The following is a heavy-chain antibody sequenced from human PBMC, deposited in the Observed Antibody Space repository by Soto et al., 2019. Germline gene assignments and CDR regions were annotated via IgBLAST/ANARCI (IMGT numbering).Heavy chain of an antibody. J-gene: IGHJ5*02. D-gene: IGHD3-10*01. CDR1: GDSISGGDYY. CDR2: IYYTGST. V-gene: IGHV4-30-4*01. Sequence: QVQLQESGPGLVKPSQTLSLTCTVSGDSISGGDYYWSWIRQPPGKGLEWIGYIYYTGSTYYNPSLKSRVTMSIDTSRNQISLKLNSVTAADTAMYFCARSFSGPGRTLDPWGQGTLVTVSS. CDR3: ARSFSGPGRTLDP.